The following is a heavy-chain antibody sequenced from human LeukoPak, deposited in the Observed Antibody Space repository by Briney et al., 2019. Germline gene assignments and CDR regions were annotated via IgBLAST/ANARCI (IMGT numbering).Heavy chain of an antibody. Sequence: GGSLRLSCAASGFTVGSNYMSWVRQAPGKGLEWLSVIYSGGSTYYADSVKGRFTISRDNSKNTVYLQVNSLRAEDTAVYYCARGSRIAAVLDCWGQGTLVTVSS. CDR3: ARGSRIAAVLDC. J-gene: IGHJ4*02. D-gene: IGHD6-13*01. CDR2: IYSGGST. V-gene: IGHV3-53*01. CDR1: GFTVGSNY.